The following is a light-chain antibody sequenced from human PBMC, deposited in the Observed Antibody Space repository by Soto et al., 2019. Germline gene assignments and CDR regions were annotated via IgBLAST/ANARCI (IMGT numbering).Light chain of an antibody. CDR3: QQRSDWTPIT. Sequence: EIVLTQSPATLSLSPVERATLSCRASQSVSSYLAWYQQKPGQAPRLLIYDASTRATGIPARFSGSGSGTDFTLTISSLEPEDCAVFYCQQRSDWTPITFGQGTRLEI. J-gene: IGKJ5*01. CDR1: QSVSSY. V-gene: IGKV3-11*01. CDR2: DAS.